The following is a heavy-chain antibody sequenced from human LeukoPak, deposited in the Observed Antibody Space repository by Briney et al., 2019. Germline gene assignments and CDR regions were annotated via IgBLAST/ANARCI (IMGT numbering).Heavy chain of an antibody. CDR3: ARDRPPRGTLYYFDY. CDR2: ISSSSSYI. J-gene: IGHJ4*02. CDR1: GFTFSSYS. Sequence: GSLRLSCAASGFTFSSYSMNWVRQAPGKGLEWVSSISSSSSYIYYADSVKGRFTISRDNAKNSLYLQMNSLRAEDTAVYYCARDRPPRGTLYYFDYWGQGTLVTVSS. D-gene: IGHD1-1*01. V-gene: IGHV3-21*01.